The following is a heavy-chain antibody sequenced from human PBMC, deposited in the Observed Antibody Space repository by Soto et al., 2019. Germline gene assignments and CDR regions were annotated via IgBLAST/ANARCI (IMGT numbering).Heavy chain of an antibody. D-gene: IGHD1-7*01. CDR3: AKFPAVNYFDP. J-gene: IGHJ5*02. V-gene: IGHV3-66*01. CDR1: GFTVSRSY. Sequence: EVQLVESGGGLVHPGGSLRLSCAVSGFTVSRSYMGWVRQTPGKGLEWVSVVYSGGSTYYADSVQGRFTFSTDSSKNTVYLQMDSLKGEDTGVYYCAKFPAVNYFDPWGQGTLVTVSA. CDR2: VYSGGST.